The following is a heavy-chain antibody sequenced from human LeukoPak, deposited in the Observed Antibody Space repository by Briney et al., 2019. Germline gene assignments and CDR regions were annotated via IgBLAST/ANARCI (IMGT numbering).Heavy chain of an antibody. D-gene: IGHD4-23*01. Sequence: GRSLRLSCAASGFTFSSYGMHWVRQAPGKGLEWVAVISYDGSNKYYADSVKGRFTISRDNSKNTLYLQMNSLRAEDTAVYYCARDGGYGGKGDAFDIWGQGTMVTVSS. V-gene: IGHV3-30*03. CDR1: GFTFSSYG. CDR3: ARDGGYGGKGDAFDI. CDR2: ISYDGSNK. J-gene: IGHJ3*02.